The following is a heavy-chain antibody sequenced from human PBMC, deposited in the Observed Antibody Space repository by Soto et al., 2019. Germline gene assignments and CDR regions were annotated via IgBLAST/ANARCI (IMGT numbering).Heavy chain of an antibody. J-gene: IGHJ2*01. V-gene: IGHV3-23*01. D-gene: IGHD2-15*01. Sequence: EVQLLESGGGLVQPGGSLRLSCAASGFTFSSYAMSRVRQAPGKGLEWVSAISGSGGSTYYADSVKGRFTISRDNSKNTLYLQMNSLRAEDTAVYYCAKDRVVVAATSYWYFDLWGRGTLVTVSS. CDR1: GFTFSSYA. CDR2: ISGSGGST. CDR3: AKDRVVVAATSYWYFDL.